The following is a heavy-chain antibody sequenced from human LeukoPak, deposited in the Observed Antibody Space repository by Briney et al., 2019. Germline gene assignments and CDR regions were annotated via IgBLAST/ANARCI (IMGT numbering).Heavy chain of an antibody. Sequence: GGSLRLSCAASGFTFSSYWMSWVRQAPGKGLEWVANIKQDGSEKYYVDSVKGRFTTSRDNARNSLYLQMNSLTPEDTALYYCAKDKGGGYYYGIENWGQGTLVIVSS. CDR3: AKDKGGGYYYGIEN. D-gene: IGHD3-22*01. J-gene: IGHJ4*02. V-gene: IGHV3-7*03. CDR1: GFTFSSYW. CDR2: IKQDGSEK.